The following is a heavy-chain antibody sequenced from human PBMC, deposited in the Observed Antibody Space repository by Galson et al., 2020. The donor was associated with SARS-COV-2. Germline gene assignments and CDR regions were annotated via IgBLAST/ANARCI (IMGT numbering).Heavy chain of an antibody. CDR2: INWNGGST. V-gene: IGHV3-20*01. D-gene: IGHD1-26*01. CDR1: GFTFDDYG. J-gene: IGHJ4*02. CDR3: ARSRWELTDEYYFDY. Sequence: GGSLRLSCAASGFTFDDYGMSWVRQAPGKGLEWVSGINWNGGSTGYADSVKGRFTISRDNAKNSLYLQMNSLRAEDTALYHCARSRWELTDEYYFDYWGQGTLDTVSS.